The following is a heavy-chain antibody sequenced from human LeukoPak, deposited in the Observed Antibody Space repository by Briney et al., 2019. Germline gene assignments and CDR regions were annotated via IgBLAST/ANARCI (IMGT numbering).Heavy chain of an antibody. V-gene: IGHV3-23*01. J-gene: IGHJ4*02. CDR3: AKESGGIFDY. D-gene: IGHD2-15*01. Sequence: GGSLRLSCAASGFTFSIYAMSWVRQAPGKGLEWVSAISGSGGSTYYADSVKGRFTISRDNSKNTLYLRMNSLRAEDTAVFYCAKESGGIFDYWGQGTLVTVSS. CDR2: ISGSGGST. CDR1: GFTFSIYA.